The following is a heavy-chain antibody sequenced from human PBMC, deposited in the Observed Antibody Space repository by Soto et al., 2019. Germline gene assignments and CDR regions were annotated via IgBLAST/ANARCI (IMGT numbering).Heavy chain of an antibody. CDR3: ARVGSSSWNLRAEYFQH. J-gene: IGHJ1*01. Sequence: SETLSLTCTVSGGSISSYYWSWIRQPPGKGLEWIGYIYYSGSTNYNPSLKSRVTISVDTSKNQFSLKLSSVTAADTAVYYCARVGSSSWNLRAEYFQHWGQGTLVTVSS. V-gene: IGHV4-59*01. CDR1: GGSISSYY. D-gene: IGHD6-13*01. CDR2: IYYSGST.